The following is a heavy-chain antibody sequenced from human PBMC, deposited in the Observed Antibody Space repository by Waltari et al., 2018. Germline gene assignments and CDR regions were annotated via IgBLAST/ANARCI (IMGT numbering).Heavy chain of an antibody. J-gene: IGHJ4*02. CDR3: ARHPTNYYDSSGYYAY. V-gene: IGHV4-39*01. D-gene: IGHD3-22*01. Sequence: QLQLQESGPGLVKPSETLSLTCTVSGGSISSSSYYWGWIRQPPGKGLEWIGSIYYSGSTYYNPSLKSRVTISVDTSKNQFSLKLSSVTAADTAVYYCARHPTNYYDSSGYYAYWGQGTLVTVSS. CDR1: GGSISSSSYY. CDR2: IYYSGST.